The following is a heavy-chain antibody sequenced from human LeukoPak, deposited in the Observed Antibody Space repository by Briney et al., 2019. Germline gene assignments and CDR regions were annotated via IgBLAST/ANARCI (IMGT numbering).Heavy chain of an antibody. Sequence: KSSETLSLTCTVSGGSISSYYWSWIRQPPGKGLEWIGYIYYSGSTNYNPSLKSRVTISVDTSKNQFSLKLSSVTAADTAVYYCARNPGTYDFWSGDEYYYYMDVWGKGTTVTVSS. J-gene: IGHJ6*03. CDR2: IYYSGST. CDR1: GGSISSYY. CDR3: ARNPGTYDFWSGDEYYYYMDV. V-gene: IGHV4-59*01. D-gene: IGHD3-3*01.